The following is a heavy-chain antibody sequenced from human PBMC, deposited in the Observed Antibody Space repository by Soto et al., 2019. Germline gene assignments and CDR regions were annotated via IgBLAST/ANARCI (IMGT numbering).Heavy chain of an antibody. CDR2: VWYDGSNK. V-gene: IGHV3-33*01. J-gene: IGHJ6*02. Sequence: QVQLVESGGGVVQPGRSLRLSCAASGFTFSSYGMHWVRQAPGKGLEWVAVVWYDGSNKYYADSVKGRFTISRDNSKNTLYLQMNSMRAEDTAVYYCARFSHDYGDYVGHYGMDVWCQGTTVTVSS. CDR1: GFTFSSYG. CDR3: ARFSHDYGDYVGHYGMDV. D-gene: IGHD4-17*01.